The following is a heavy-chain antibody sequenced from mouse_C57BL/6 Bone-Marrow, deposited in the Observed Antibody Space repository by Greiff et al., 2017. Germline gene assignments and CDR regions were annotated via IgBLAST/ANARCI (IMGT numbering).Heavy chain of an antibody. CDR2: IYPRSGNT. D-gene: IGHD1-1*01. J-gene: IGHJ4*01. CDR1: GYTFTSYG. CDR3: ARSRATVVEDAMDD. V-gene: IGHV1-81*01. Sequence: VQLQQSGAELARPGASVKLSCKASGYTFTSYGISWVKQRTGQGLEWIGEIYPRSGNTYYNEKFKGKATLTADKSSSTAYMELRSLTSEDSAVYFWARSRATVVEDAMDDWGQGTSVTVSS.